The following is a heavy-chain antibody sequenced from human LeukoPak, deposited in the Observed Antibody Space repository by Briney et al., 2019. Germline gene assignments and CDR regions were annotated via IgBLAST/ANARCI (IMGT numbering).Heavy chain of an antibody. J-gene: IGHJ4*02. CDR3: ARDSGTNYGGNGSLDY. CDR2: ISGSGGST. Sequence: GGSLRLSCAASGFTFSSYAMSWVRQAPGKGLEWVSAISGSGGSTYYADSVKGRFTISRDNSKNTLYLQMNSLRAEDTAVYYCARDSGTNYGGNGSLDYWGQGTLVTVSS. D-gene: IGHD4-17*01. V-gene: IGHV3-23*01. CDR1: GFTFSSYA.